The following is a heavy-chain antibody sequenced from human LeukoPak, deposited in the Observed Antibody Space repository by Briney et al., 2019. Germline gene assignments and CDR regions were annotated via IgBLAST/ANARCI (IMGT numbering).Heavy chain of an antibody. CDR1: GGSISSSSYY. CDR3: ASGRNMVRHNWFDP. CDR2: IYYSGST. D-gene: IGHD3-10*01. V-gene: IGHV4-39*01. Sequence: PSETLSLTCTVSGGSISSSSYYWGWIRQPPGKGLEWIGSIYYSGSTYYNPSLKSRVTISVDTSKNQFSLKLSSVTAADTAVYYCASGRNMVRHNWFDPWGQGTLVTVSS. J-gene: IGHJ5*02.